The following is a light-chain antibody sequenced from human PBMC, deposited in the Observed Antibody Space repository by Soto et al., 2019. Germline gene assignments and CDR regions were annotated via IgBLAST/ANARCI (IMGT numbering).Light chain of an antibody. CDR2: DSS. CDR1: QSVGGTY. V-gene: IGKV3-20*01. Sequence: EVALTQSPGTLSLSLGQRATLSCRVSQSVGGTYLAWYQQKPGQAPRLLVYDSSSRATGIPDRFSGSGSGTDFALTSSRLEPDDVAVYYCQEDGNSRMFGQGTKVDIK. J-gene: IGKJ1*01. CDR3: QEDGNSRM.